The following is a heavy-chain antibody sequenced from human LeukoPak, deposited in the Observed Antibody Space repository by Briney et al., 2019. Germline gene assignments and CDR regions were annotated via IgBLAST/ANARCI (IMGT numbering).Heavy chain of an antibody. CDR2: INAGNGDT. CDR1: EYTFTNYI. CDR3: ARVVTRLREGKYHYDMDV. D-gene: IGHD3-10*01. V-gene: IGHV1-3*01. Sequence: ASVKVSCKASEYTFTNYIIHWVRQAPGQRLEWMGWINAGNGDTKYSQKFQVRVTITRDTSASTAYMELSSLRSEDTAVYYCARVVTRLREGKYHYDMDVWGQGTTVTVSS. J-gene: IGHJ6*02.